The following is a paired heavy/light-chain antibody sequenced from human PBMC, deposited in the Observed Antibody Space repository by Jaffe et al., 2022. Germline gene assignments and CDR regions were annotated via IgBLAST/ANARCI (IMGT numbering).Light chain of an antibody. CDR3: SSYTSSSNYV. V-gene: IGLV2-14*03. CDR1: SSDVGGYNY. CDR2: DVS. J-gene: IGLJ1*01. Sequence: QSALTQPASVSGSPGQSITISCTGTSSDVGGYNYVSWYQQHPGKAPKLMIYDVSNRPSGVSNRFSGSKSGNTASLTISGLQAEDEADYYCSSYTSSSNYVFGTGTKVTVL.
Heavy chain of an antibody. CDR2: ISAYNGNT. D-gene: IGHD2-15*01. V-gene: IGHV1-18*01. Sequence: QVQLVQSGAEVKKPGASVKVSCKASGYTFTSYGISWVRQAPGQGLEWMGWISAYNGNTNYAQKLQGRVTMTTDTSTSTAYMELRSLRSDDTAVYYCAREGYCSGGSCYPGWDLDYYYYYMDVWGKGTTVTVSS. CDR3: AREGYCSGGSCYPGWDLDYYYYYMDV. J-gene: IGHJ6*03. CDR1: GYTFTSYG.